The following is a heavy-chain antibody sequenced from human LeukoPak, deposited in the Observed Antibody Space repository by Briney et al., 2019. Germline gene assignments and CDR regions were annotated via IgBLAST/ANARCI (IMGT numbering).Heavy chain of an antibody. Sequence: AASVKVSCKVSRYTLTELSMHWVRQAPGKGLEWMGGFDPEDGETIYAQKFQGRVTMTEDTSTDTAYMELSSLRSEDTAVYYCATAGIAAAGEDDAFDIWGQGTMVTVSS. D-gene: IGHD6-13*01. J-gene: IGHJ3*02. V-gene: IGHV1-24*01. CDR3: ATAGIAAAGEDDAFDI. CDR1: RYTLTELS. CDR2: FDPEDGET.